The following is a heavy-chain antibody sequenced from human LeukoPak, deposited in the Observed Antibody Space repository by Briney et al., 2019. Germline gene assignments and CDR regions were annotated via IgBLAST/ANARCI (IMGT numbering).Heavy chain of an antibody. CDR2: ISYDGSNK. CDR1: GFTFSSYA. J-gene: IGHJ4*02. V-gene: IGHV3-30*04. D-gene: IGHD5-12*01. Sequence: GGSLRLSCAASGFTFSSYAMHWVRQAPGKGLEWVAVISYDGSNKYYADSVKGRFTISRDNSKNTLYLQMNSLRAEDTAVYYCARDLGYPYYFDYWGKGTLVTVSS. CDR3: ARDLGYPYYFDY.